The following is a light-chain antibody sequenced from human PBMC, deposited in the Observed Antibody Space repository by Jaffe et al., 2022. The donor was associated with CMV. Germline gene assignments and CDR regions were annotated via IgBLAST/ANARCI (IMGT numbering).Light chain of an antibody. Sequence: EIVLTQSPGTLSLSPGESATLSCRASQSVSGTHLAWYQQRPGQAPRLLIYGASSRATGIPDRFGGSGTGTDFTLAISRLEPEDFALYYCQHYDNSLYTFGQGTKLEIK. J-gene: IGKJ2*01. V-gene: IGKV3-20*01. CDR3: QHYDNSLYT. CDR2: GAS. CDR1: QSVSGTH.